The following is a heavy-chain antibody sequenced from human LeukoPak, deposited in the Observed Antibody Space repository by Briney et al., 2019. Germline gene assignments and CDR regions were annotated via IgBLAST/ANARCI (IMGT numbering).Heavy chain of an antibody. V-gene: IGHV1-18*01. J-gene: IGHJ3*02. D-gene: IGHD6-19*01. CDR2: ISTNKYNT. Sequence: ASVKVSCKASGYTFTNYGISWVRQAPGQGLEWMGWISTNKYNTHYAQKLQGRVTMTTDTSTSTAYMELRSLRSDDTAVYYCARAGGGSSGWGDVFDIWGQGTMVTVSS. CDR3: ARAGGGSSGWGDVFDI. CDR1: GYTFTNYG.